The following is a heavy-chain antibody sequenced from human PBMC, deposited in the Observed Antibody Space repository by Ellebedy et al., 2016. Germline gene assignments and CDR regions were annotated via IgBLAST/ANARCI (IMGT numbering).Heavy chain of an antibody. CDR3: SREWQLWSSGLDS. Sequence: ASVKVSXXASGYTFTAYFIHWVRQAPGQGLQWVGWISPNTGATFYAQKFHGRVTMTRDTSLNTAYMELSSLRSDDTAVYYCSREWQLWSSGLDSWGQGTLVTVSS. CDR2: ISPNTGAT. V-gene: IGHV1-2*02. D-gene: IGHD5-18*01. J-gene: IGHJ4*02. CDR1: GYTFTAYF.